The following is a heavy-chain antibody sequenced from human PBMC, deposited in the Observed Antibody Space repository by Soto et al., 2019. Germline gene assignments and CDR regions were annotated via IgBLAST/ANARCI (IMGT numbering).Heavy chain of an antibody. CDR3: ASGKGYYDSSGYYWVPGYYYYGMDV. CDR2: IYYSGST. J-gene: IGHJ6*02. V-gene: IGHV4-39*01. D-gene: IGHD3-22*01. Sequence: PSETLSLTCTVSGGSISSSSYYWGWIRQPPGKGLEWIGSIYYSGSTYYNPSLKSRVTISVDTSKNQFSLKLSSVTAADTAVYYCASGKGYYDSSGYYWVPGYYYYGMDVWGQGTTVTVSS. CDR1: GGSISSSSYY.